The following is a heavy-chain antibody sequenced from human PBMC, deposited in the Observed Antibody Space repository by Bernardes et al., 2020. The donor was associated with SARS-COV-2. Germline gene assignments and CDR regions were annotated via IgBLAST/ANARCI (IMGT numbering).Heavy chain of an antibody. Sequence: SETLSLTCTVSGGSISSGGYYWSWIRQHPGKGLEWIGYIYYSGSTYYNPSLKSRVTISVDTSKNQFSLKLSSVTAADTAVYYCARGLLEGGYEHYFDYWGQGTLVTVSS. D-gene: IGHD5-12*01. V-gene: IGHV4-31*03. J-gene: IGHJ4*02. CDR1: GGSISSGGYY. CDR3: ARGLLEGGYEHYFDY. CDR2: IYYSGST.